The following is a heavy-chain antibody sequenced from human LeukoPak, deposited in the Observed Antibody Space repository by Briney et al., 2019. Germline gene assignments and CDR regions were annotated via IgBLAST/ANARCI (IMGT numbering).Heavy chain of an antibody. CDR1: GYTFTSYY. V-gene: IGHV1-69*13. D-gene: IGHD3-10*01. CDR2: IIPIFGTA. Sequence: EASVKVSCKASGYTFTSYYMHWVRQAPGQGLEWMGGIIPIFGTANYAQKFQGRVTITADESTSTAYMELSNLRSEDTAVYYCAIDYYGSGSYYGFPYGMDVWGQGTTVTVSS. J-gene: IGHJ6*02. CDR3: AIDYYGSGSYYGFPYGMDV.